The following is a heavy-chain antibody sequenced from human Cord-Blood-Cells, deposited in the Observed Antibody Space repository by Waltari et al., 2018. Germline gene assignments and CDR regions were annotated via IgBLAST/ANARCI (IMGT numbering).Heavy chain of an antibody. Sequence: QLQLQESGPGLVKPSETLSLTCTVSGGSISSSSYYWGWIRQPPGKGLEWMGSIYYSGSTYYNPPLKSGVTISVDTSKNQFSLKLSSVTAADTAVYYCATASPLCSSTSCYYYYGMDVWGQGTTVTVSS. D-gene: IGHD2-2*01. J-gene: IGHJ6*02. V-gene: IGHV4-39*01. CDR3: ATASPLCSSTSCYYYYGMDV. CDR2: IYYSGST. CDR1: GGSISSSSYY.